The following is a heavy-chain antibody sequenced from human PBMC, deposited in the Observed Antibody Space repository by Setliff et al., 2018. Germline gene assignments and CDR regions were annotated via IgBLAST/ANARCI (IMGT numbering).Heavy chain of an antibody. CDR2: ISNRNGET. D-gene: IGHD2-8*01. Sequence: ASVKVSCKASSYTLTSYGVTWVRQAPGQGLEWMGWISNRNGETNYAQMFQGRVTMTTDTSTNTAYMDLRSLRSDDTAVYYCARLVRYCTRTACQKVAGDESWGQGTLVTVSS. CDR3: ARLVRYCTRTACQKVAGDES. J-gene: IGHJ5*01. CDR1: SYTLTSYG. V-gene: IGHV1-18*01.